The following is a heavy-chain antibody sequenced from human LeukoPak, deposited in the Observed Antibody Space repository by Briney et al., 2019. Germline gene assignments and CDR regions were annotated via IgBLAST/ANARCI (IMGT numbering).Heavy chain of an antibody. Sequence: PSETLSLTCAVYGGSFSGCYWSWIRQPPGKGLEWIGEINHSGSTNYNQSLKSRVTISVDTSKNQFSLKLSSVTAADTAVYYCARGRKLWLRYYFDYWGQGTLVTVSS. V-gene: IGHV4-34*01. D-gene: IGHD3-10*01. CDR1: GGSFSGCY. CDR3: ARGRKLWLRYYFDY. J-gene: IGHJ4*02. CDR2: INHSGST.